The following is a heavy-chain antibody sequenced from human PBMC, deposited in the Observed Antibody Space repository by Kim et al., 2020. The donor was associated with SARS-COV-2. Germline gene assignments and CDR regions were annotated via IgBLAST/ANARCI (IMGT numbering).Heavy chain of an antibody. Sequence: GGSLRLSCAASGFTFSSYSMNWVRQAPGKGLEWVSSISSSSSYIYYADSVKGRFTISRDNAKNSLYLQMNSLRAEDTAVYYCASLTGFHPNHMDVWGQGTTVTVSS. V-gene: IGHV3-21*01. D-gene: IGHD3-9*01. CDR1: GFTFSSYS. CDR3: ASLTGFHPNHMDV. CDR2: ISSSSSYI. J-gene: IGHJ6*02.